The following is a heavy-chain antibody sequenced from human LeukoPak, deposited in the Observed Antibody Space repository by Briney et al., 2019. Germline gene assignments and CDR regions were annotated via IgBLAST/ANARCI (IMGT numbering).Heavy chain of an antibody. Sequence: KPSETLSLTCTVSGGSISSYYWSWIRQPPGKGLEWIGYIYYSGSTNYNPSLKSRVTISVDTSKNQFSLKLSSVTAADTAVYYCARHILLWFGPTGMDVWGQGTTVTVSS. J-gene: IGHJ6*02. CDR1: GGSISSYY. CDR2: IYYSGST. CDR3: ARHILLWFGPTGMDV. V-gene: IGHV4-59*08. D-gene: IGHD3-10*01.